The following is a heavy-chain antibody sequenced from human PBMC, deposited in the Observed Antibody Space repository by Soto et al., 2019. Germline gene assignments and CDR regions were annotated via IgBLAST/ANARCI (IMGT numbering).Heavy chain of an antibody. D-gene: IGHD6-19*01. Sequence: GGSLRLSCAASGFTFSSDAMHWVRQAPGKGLEWVAVISYDGSNKYYADSVKGRFTISRDNSKNTLYLQMNSLRAEDTAVYYCAREAQWLVQRHWFDPWGQGTLVTVSS. CDR1: GFTFSSDA. J-gene: IGHJ5*02. CDR3: AREAQWLVQRHWFDP. CDR2: ISYDGSNK. V-gene: IGHV3-30-3*01.